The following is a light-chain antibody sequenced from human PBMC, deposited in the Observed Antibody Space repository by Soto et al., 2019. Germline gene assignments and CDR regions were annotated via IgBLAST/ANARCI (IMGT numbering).Light chain of an antibody. Sequence: EILLTQSPGTLSLSPRERATLSCRASQSVSSRNLAWYRQKPGHAPSLLIFVASNRATGIPDRFSGSGSGTYFTLTISRLEPEDCAVYYCLRYGDSPPAYTFGQGTKMEIK. CDR1: QSVSSRN. V-gene: IGKV3-20*01. CDR2: VAS. J-gene: IGKJ2*01. CDR3: LRYGDSPPAYT.